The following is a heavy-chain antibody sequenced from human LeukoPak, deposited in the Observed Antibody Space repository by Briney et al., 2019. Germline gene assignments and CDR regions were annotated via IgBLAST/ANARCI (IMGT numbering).Heavy chain of an antibody. J-gene: IGHJ4*02. CDR3: ARGHSSSQRFDY. CDR1: GFTFSSYG. V-gene: IGHV3-30*03. Sequence: GGSLRLSCAASGFTFSSYGMHWVRQAPGKGLEWVAVISYDGSNKYYADSVKGRFTISRDNSKNTLYLQMNSLRAEDTAVYYCARGHSSSQRFDYWGQGTLVTVSS. CDR2: ISYDGSNK. D-gene: IGHD6-6*01.